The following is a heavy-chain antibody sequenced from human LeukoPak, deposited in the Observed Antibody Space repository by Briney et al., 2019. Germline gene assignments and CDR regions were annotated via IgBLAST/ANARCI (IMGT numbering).Heavy chain of an antibody. V-gene: IGHV1-8*02. CDR2: MNPNSGNT. J-gene: IGHJ6*03. D-gene: IGHD6-13*01. CDR1: GYTFTSYG. CDR3: VIWGDSSNLALERYYYYYYMDV. Sequence: GAAVKVSCKASGYTFTSYGISWVRQATGQGLEWMGWMNPNSGNTGYAQKFQGRVTMTRNTSISTAYMELSSMRSEDTAVYYCVIWGDSSNLALERYYYYYYMDVWGKGPTVTISS.